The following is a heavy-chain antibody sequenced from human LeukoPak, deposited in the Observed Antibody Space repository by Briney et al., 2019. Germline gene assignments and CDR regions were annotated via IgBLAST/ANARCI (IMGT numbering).Heavy chain of an antibody. D-gene: IGHD6-6*01. J-gene: IGHJ5*02. CDR1: GFTFSSHS. Sequence: PGGSLRLSCVASGFTFSSHSMNWVRHALGKGLEWVSSISTSSSYIDYADSVKGRFTISRDNAKNSLYLQMNSLRAEDTAVYYCARGSSNIAARNNWFDPWGQGTLVTVSS. CDR3: ARGSSNIAARNNWFDP. CDR2: ISTSSSYI. V-gene: IGHV3-21*01.